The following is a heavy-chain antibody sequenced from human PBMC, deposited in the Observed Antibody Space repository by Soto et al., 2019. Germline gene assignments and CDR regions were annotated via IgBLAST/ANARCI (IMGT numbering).Heavy chain of an antibody. CDR2: ISGYNGNT. CDR1: GYSFSSYG. D-gene: IGHD6-13*01. Sequence: QVQLVPSGPEVKKPGASVKVSCKASGYSFSSYGISWVRQAPGQGLEWMRWISGYNGNTNYPQKLQGRVTVTTDTSTSTAYMELRSLRSDDTAVYYCARDSGTWYSHIHYWGQGTLVTVSS. CDR3: ARDSGTWYSHIHY. V-gene: IGHV1-18*01. J-gene: IGHJ4*02.